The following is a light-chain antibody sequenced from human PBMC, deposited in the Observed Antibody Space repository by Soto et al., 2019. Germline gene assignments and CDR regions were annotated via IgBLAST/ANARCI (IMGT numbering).Light chain of an antibody. V-gene: IGKV3-20*01. Sequence: EIVLTQSPGTLSLSPGERATLSCRASQSVSGSYLAWYQQRPGQAPRLVIYGASRRATGIPVRFSGSGSGTDFTLSISRLEPEDFAVYYCQQYGTSPTTFGPGTKVDIK. CDR1: QSVSGSY. CDR3: QQYGTSPTT. CDR2: GAS. J-gene: IGKJ3*01.